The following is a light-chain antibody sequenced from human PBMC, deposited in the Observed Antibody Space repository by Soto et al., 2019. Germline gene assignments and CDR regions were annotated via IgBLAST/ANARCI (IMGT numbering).Light chain of an antibody. Sequence: ERLMTRPPCTLSVSPWERSTLSCMASQSVSSYLAWYQQKPGQAPRLLMYEASNRATGIPARFSGGGSGTDFTLTISRLEREAFAVYYCQQRSAWPWTFGQGTKVDIK. CDR1: QSVSSY. J-gene: IGKJ1*01. CDR3: QQRSAWPWT. CDR2: EAS. V-gene: IGKV3-11*01.